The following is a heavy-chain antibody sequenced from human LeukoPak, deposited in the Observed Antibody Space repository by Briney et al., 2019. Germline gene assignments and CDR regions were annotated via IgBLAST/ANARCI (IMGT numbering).Heavy chain of an antibody. CDR1: GFTFSSYA. Sequence: GGSLRLSCAASGFTFSSYAMSWIRQAPGKGLEWVSAISGSGGSTYYADSVKGRFTISRDNSKNTLYLQMNSLRAEDTAVYYCARDRVGATLYFDYWGQGTLVTVSS. V-gene: IGHV3-23*01. CDR2: ISGSGGST. D-gene: IGHD1-26*01. CDR3: ARDRVGATLYFDY. J-gene: IGHJ4*02.